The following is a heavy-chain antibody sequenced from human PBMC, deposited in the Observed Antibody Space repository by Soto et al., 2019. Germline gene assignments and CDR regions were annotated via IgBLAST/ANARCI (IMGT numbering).Heavy chain of an antibody. CDR2: INHSGST. V-gene: IGHV4-34*01. J-gene: IGHJ4*02. CDR3: ASVKNWNDFDY. D-gene: IGHD1-1*01. Sequence: SSETLSLTCAVYGGSFSGYYWSWIRQPPGKGLEWIGEINHSGSTNYNPSLKSRVTISVDTSKNQFSLKLTSVTAADTAVYYCASVKNWNDFDYWGQGTLVTVSS. CDR1: GGSFSGYY.